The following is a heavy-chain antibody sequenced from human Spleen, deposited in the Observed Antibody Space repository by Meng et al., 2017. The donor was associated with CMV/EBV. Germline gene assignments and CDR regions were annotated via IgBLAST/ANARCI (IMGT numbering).Heavy chain of an antibody. V-gene: IGHV1-69*05. J-gene: IGHJ4*02. CDR3: ASYSYHFLGYCTPANCQGSVQFDY. CDR2: IIPVFGTT. Sequence: SWVRQAPGQGLEWMGGIIPVFGTTHYAQKFQGRLSITTDESTDTAYMGLSSLTYEDTAVYYCASYSYHFLGYCTPANCQGSVQFDYWGQGALVTVSS. D-gene: IGHD2-8*01.